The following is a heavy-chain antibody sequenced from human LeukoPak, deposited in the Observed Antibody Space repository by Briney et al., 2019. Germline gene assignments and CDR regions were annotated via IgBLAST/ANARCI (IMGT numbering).Heavy chain of an antibody. CDR2: ISGSSTTI. CDR1: GFTFNTYS. J-gene: IGHJ3*02. Sequence: GGSLRLSCAASGFTFNTYSMSWVRQAPGKGLEWVSYISGSSTTIYYADSVKGRFTISRDNAQNSLFLQMNSLRAEDTAVYYCARVKGYCSVGSCYAAFDIWGQGTMVTVSS. V-gene: IGHV3-48*01. D-gene: IGHD2-15*01. CDR3: ARVKGYCSVGSCYAAFDI.